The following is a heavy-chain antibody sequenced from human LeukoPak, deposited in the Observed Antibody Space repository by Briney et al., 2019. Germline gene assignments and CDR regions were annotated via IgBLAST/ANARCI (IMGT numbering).Heavy chain of an antibody. Sequence: ASVKVSCKASGITFNYCTISWVRQAPGQGLEWMGIINPSGGSTSYAQKFQGRVTMTRDTSTSTVYMELSSLRSEDTAVYYCAREGPYDSSGYEGGWWGQGTLVTVSS. CDR3: AREGPYDSSGYEGGW. CDR1: GITFNYCT. D-gene: IGHD3-22*01. V-gene: IGHV1-46*02. J-gene: IGHJ4*02. CDR2: INPSGGST.